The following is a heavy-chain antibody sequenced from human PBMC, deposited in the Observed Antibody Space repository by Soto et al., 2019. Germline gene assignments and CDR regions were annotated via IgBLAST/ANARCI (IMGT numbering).Heavy chain of an antibody. Sequence: EVQLVESGGGLIQPGGSLRLSCAASAFTFSAYSMNWVRQAPGKGLEWVSYISSTSDTIHYTDSVKGRFTISRDNARNSLYLQMNSLRVEDTAVYYCARARIGSVTFYCYMDVWGKGTTVTVSS. V-gene: IGHV3-48*01. J-gene: IGHJ6*03. CDR3: ARARIGSVTFYCYMDV. CDR2: ISSTSDTI. D-gene: IGHD4-17*01. CDR1: AFTFSAYS.